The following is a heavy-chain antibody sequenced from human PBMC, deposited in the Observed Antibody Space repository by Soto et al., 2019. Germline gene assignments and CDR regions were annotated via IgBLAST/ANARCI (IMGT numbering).Heavy chain of an antibody. Sequence: PGGSLRLSCAASGFPFSSYSMNWVRQAPGRGLEWVSYITSASRIIYYAGSVKGRFTISRDNAKNSLYLQMNSLGAEDTAVYYCTRDGRRGYDMDVWGQGTTVTVSS. J-gene: IGHJ6*02. V-gene: IGHV3-48*01. CDR3: TRDGRRGYDMDV. CDR2: ITSASRII. CDR1: GFPFSSYS. D-gene: IGHD1-26*01.